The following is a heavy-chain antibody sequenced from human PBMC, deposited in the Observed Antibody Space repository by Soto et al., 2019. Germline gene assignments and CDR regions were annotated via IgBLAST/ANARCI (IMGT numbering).Heavy chain of an antibody. V-gene: IGHV3-23*01. J-gene: IGHJ4*02. CDR3: AKPNIIVVPSATFDS. Sequence: PGGSLRLSCAASGFTFSSHAMSWVRQAPGKGLEWVSAIGGSGSAPSYADSVKGRFTISRDNSKNTLYLQMNSLRAEDTAVYYCAKPNIIVVPSATFDSWGQGTLVTVSS. CDR2: IGGSGSAP. D-gene: IGHD2-2*01. CDR1: GFTFSSHA.